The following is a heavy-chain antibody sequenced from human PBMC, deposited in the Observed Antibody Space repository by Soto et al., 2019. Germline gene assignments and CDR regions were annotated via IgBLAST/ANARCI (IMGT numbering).Heavy chain of an antibody. CDR1: GFTFSSYG. J-gene: IGHJ6*02. Sequence: SLRISCAASGFTFSSYGMHWVRQAPGKGLEWVAVISKDGGTKYYADSVKGRFIISRDNSKNTLYLQMNSLRAEDTAVYYCARDPPLGFDYYGMDVWGQGTTVTVSS. CDR2: ISKDGGTK. D-gene: IGHD3-16*01. V-gene: IGHV3-30*03. CDR3: ARDPPLGFDYYGMDV.